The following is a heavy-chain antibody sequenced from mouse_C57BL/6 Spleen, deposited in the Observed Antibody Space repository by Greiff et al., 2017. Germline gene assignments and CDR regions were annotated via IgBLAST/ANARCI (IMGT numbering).Heavy chain of an antibody. CDR3: ARGDYVSSSAWFAY. J-gene: IGHJ3*01. CDR2: INPNNGGT. Sequence: EVQLQQSGPELVKPGASVKISCKASGYTFTDYYMNWVKQSHGKSLEWIGDINPNNGGTSYNQKFKGKATLTVDKSSSTAYMELRSLTSEDSAVYYGARGDYVSSSAWFAYWGQGPLDTVSA. V-gene: IGHV1-26*01. CDR1: GYTFTDYY. D-gene: IGHD1-1*01.